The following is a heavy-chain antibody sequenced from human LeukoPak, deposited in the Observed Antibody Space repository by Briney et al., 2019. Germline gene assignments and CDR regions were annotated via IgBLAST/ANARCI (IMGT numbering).Heavy chain of an antibody. CDR3: ARGPGVVVVAATRYFDY. J-gene: IGHJ4*02. V-gene: IGHV4-34*01. Sequence: SETLSLTCAVYGGSFSGYYWSWIRQPPGKGLEWIGEINHSGSTNYNPSLKSRVTISVDTSENQFSLKLSSVTAADTAVYYCARGPGVVVVAATRYFDYWGQGTLVTVSS. CDR2: INHSGST. CDR1: GGSFSGYY. D-gene: IGHD2-15*01.